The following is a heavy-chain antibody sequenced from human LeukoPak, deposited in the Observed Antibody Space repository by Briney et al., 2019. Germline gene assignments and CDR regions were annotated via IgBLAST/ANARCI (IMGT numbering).Heavy chain of an antibody. D-gene: IGHD5-12*01. CDR2: IIDSGGST. CDR1: EFTFSSFA. CDR3: AKDQWLRTIGIFNY. V-gene: IGHV3-23*01. J-gene: IGHJ4*02. Sequence: GGSLRLSCVASEFTFSSFAMSWVRQAPGKGLEWVSGIIDSGGSTYYADSVKGRFTVSRDNSKKTLYLQMNSLRAEDTAVYYCAKDQWLRTIGIFNYWGQGTLVTVSS.